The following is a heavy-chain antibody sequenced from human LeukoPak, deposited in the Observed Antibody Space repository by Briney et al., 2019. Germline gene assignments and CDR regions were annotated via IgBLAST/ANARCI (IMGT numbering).Heavy chain of an antibody. CDR1: GFTFSNAW. V-gene: IGHV3-48*04. CDR2: ISSSSSTI. D-gene: IGHD3-10*01. CDR3: APSRGDI. Sequence: PGGSLRLSCAASGFTFSNAWMNWVRQAPGKGLEWVSYISSSSSTIYYADSVKGRFTISRDNAKNTLYLQMNSLRAEDTAVYYCAPSRGDIWGQGTMVTVSS. J-gene: IGHJ3*02.